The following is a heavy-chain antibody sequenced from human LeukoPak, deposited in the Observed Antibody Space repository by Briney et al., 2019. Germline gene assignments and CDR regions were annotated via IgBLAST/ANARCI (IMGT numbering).Heavy chain of an antibody. CDR1: GFTVSSNY. Sequence: GASLRLSFAASGFTVSSNYMSSVRQARGNGLEWVSVIYSGDSTNYANTVKRGFTISRDSSKNTLYLQMNSLRAEDTAVYYCARVGADYGDAFDIWGQGTMVIVSS. CDR2: IYSGDST. D-gene: IGHD4-17*01. V-gene: IGHV3-66*01. CDR3: ARVGADYGDAFDI. J-gene: IGHJ3*02.